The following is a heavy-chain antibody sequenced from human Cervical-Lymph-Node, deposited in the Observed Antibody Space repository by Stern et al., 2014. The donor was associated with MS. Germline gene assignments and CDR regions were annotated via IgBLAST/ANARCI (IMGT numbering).Heavy chain of an antibody. Sequence: QVQLVQSGAEVRKPGSSVKVSCKASGGSFRSLAISWVRQAPGQGLEWMGGIMPIFDSENYAQKVQGRVTITVDESTTTVYMELRSLRSEDTAVYYCARERVDMGESGGIMDQWGQGTLVTVYS. V-gene: IGHV1-69*01. J-gene: IGHJ4*02. CDR1: GGSFRSLA. D-gene: IGHD1-26*01. CDR3: ARERVDMGESGGIMDQ. CDR2: IMPIFDSE.